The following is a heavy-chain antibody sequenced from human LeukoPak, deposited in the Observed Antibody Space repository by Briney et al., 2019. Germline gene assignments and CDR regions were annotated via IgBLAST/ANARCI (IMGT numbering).Heavy chain of an antibody. V-gene: IGHV3-74*01. CDR2: IHSDGTNT. CDR1: TFTFSRYW. J-gene: IGHJ4*02. D-gene: IGHD3-3*01. CDR3: ARDRAAFGVVQVGY. Sequence: GGSLRLSCAASTFTFSRYWMHWVRQAPGKGLVWVSRIHSDGTNTYYADSVKGRFTISRDNTKNTLYLQMNSLRTEDTAVYYCARDRAAFGVVQVGYWGQGTLVTVSS.